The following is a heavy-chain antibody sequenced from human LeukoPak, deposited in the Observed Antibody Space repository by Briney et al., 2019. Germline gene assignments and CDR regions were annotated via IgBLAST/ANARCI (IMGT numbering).Heavy chain of an antibody. V-gene: IGHV3-74*01. D-gene: IGHD2-2*01. CDR1: GFTFSSYW. Sequence: PGGSLRLSCAAAGFTFSSYWMHWVRQAPGKGLAWVSRINSDGSSTSYADSVKGRFTISRDNAKNTLYLQMNSLRAEDTAVYYCARGYCSSTSCLVDYWGQGTLVTVSS. J-gene: IGHJ4*02. CDR3: ARGYCSSTSCLVDY. CDR2: INSDGSST.